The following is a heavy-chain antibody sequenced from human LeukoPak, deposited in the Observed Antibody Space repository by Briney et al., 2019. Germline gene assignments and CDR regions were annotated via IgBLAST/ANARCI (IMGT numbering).Heavy chain of an antibody. J-gene: IGHJ5*02. CDR2: ISAYNGNT. CDR3: ARAKMVYTKGRNWFDP. D-gene: IGHD2-8*01. CDR1: GYTFTSYG. Sequence: PGASVKVSCKASGYTFTSYGISWVRQAPGQGLEWMGWISAYNGNTNYAQKLQGRVTMTTDTSTSTAYMELRSLRSDDTAVYYCARAKMVYTKGRNWFDPWGQGTLVTVSS. V-gene: IGHV1-18*01.